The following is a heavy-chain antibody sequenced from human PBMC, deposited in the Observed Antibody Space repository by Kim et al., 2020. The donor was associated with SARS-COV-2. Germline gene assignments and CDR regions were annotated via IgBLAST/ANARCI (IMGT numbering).Heavy chain of an antibody. J-gene: IGHJ4*02. Sequence: ADTVKGRFTITRDNSKNTLDLQMSSLRVEDTATYYCATDAGGGDHWGRGTLVTVSS. D-gene: IGHD1-26*01. CDR3: ATDAGGGDH. V-gene: IGHV3-66*01.